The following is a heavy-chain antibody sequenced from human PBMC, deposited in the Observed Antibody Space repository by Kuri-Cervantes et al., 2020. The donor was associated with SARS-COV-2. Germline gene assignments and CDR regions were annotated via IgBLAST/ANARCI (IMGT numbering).Heavy chain of an antibody. J-gene: IGHJ3*02. D-gene: IGHD3-22*01. CDR2: INPISGGT. CDR1: GYTFTDYY. Sequence: VSVKVSCKASGYTFTDYYIHWVRQAPGQGLEWMGWINPISGGTKYAQKFQGRVTMTRDTSISTANMELSRLRSDDTAVYYCVRFRYYDSSRDALDIWGQGTMVTVSS. V-gene: IGHV1-2*02. CDR3: VRFRYYDSSRDALDI.